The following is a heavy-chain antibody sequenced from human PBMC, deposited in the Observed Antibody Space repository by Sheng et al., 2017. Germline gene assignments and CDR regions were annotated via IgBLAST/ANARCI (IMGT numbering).Heavy chain of an antibody. CDR3: ASTDGDYAYYYYMDV. V-gene: IGHV1-69*01. CDR2: IIPFFGSP. D-gene: IGHD4-17*01. CDR1: GGGTFRNYA. Sequence: QVQLVQSGAEVRKPGSSVKVSCKASGGGTFRNYAFSWVRQAPGQGLEWMGGIIPFFGSPNYAQTFQGRVTITTDESTRTASMELSSLRSEDTAVYYCASTDGDYAYYYYMDVWGKGTTVTVSS. J-gene: IGHJ6*03.